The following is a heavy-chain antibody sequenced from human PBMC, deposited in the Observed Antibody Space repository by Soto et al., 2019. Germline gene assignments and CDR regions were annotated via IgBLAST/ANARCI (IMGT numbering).Heavy chain of an antibody. V-gene: IGHV3-30-3*01. Sequence: QVRLEESGGGVVQPGRSLRLSCAASGFTFPNFALHWIRQAPGEGLEWVAYISTDGTSKYYADSVKGRFSISRDNFKDTLFLQSNTLRPEDTVFYYCAKGPTPFSGPSTVYYGLDVWGQGKTVTVS. CDR1: GFTFPNFA. D-gene: IGHD3-10*01. CDR2: ISTDGTSK. J-gene: IGHJ6*02. CDR3: AKGPTPFSGPSTVYYGLDV.